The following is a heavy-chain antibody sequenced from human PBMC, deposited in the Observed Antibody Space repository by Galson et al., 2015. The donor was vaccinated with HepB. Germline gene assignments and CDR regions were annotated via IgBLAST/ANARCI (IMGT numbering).Heavy chain of an antibody. Sequence: LRLSCAASGFTFSSYAMHWVRQAPGKGLEWVAVISYDENNQYYADSVKGRFTISRDNSKNTLYLQMNSLRAEDTAVYYCARDHCSSTICYMAYYFDFWGQGTLVTVSS. CDR1: GFTFSSYA. V-gene: IGHV3-30-3*01. J-gene: IGHJ4*02. D-gene: IGHD2-2*02. CDR2: ISYDENNQ. CDR3: ARDHCSSTICYMAYYFDF.